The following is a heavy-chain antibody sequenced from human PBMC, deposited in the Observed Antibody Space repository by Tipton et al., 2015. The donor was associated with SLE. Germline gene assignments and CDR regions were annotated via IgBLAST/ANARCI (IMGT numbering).Heavy chain of an antibody. J-gene: IGHJ6*02. Sequence: TLSLTCAVYGGSFSGYYWSWIRQPPGKGLEWIGEINHSGSTNYNPSLKSRVTISVDTSKSQFSLKLSSVTAADTAVYYCARVGIAALPLYYYGMDVWGQGTTVTVSS. CDR3: ARVGIAALPLYYYGMDV. CDR2: INHSGST. CDR1: GGSFSGYY. D-gene: IGHD6-13*01. V-gene: IGHV4-34*01.